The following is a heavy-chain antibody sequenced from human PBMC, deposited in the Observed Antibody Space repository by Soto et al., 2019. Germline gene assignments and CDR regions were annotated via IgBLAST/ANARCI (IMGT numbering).Heavy chain of an antibody. J-gene: IGHJ4*02. D-gene: IGHD3-10*01. CDR1: GGSISSYY. CDR2: IYYSGST. CDR3: ARVWGYYFDY. Sequence: SETLSLTCSVSGGSISSYYWSWIRQPPGKGLEWIGFIYYSGSTNYNPSLKSRVTISVDTSKNQFSLKLSSVTAADTAVYYCARVWGYYFDYWGQGTLVTVSS. V-gene: IGHV4-59*01.